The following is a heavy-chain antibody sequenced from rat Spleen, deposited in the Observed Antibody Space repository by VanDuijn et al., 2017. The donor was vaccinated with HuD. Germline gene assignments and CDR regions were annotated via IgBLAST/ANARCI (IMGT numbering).Heavy chain of an antibody. V-gene: IGHV2-30*01. D-gene: IGHD4-3*01. CDR1: GFSLSSYN. J-gene: IGHJ2*01. CDR2: IWTGGTT. CDR3: AREWGHNNSGYFDY. Sequence: QVQLKESGPGLVQPSQTLSLTCTASGFSLSSYNVHLVRQSIGKGLEWMGIIWTGGTTNYNSALRSRLSITRDTSKSQVFLKMNSLQTEDMATYYCAREWGHNNSGYFDYWGQGAMVTVSS.